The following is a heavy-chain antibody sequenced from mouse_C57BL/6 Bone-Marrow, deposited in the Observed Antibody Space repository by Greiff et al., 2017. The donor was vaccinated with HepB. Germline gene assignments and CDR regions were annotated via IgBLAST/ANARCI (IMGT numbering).Heavy chain of an antibody. CDR1: GFTFSSYG. CDR2: ISSGGSYT. Sequence: EVMLVESGGDLVKPGGSLKLSCAASGFTFSSYGMSWVRQTPDKRLEWVATISSGGSYTYSPDSVKGRFTISRDNAKNTLYLQMSSLKSEDTAMYYCARHDPYGNSWFAYWGQGTLVTVSA. D-gene: IGHD2-1*01. CDR3: ARHDPYGNSWFAY. V-gene: IGHV5-6*01. J-gene: IGHJ3*01.